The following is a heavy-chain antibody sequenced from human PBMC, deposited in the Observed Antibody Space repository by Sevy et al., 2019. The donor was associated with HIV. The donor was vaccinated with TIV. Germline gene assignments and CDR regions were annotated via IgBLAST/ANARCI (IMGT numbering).Heavy chain of an antibody. D-gene: IGHD5-12*01. V-gene: IGHV3-33*01. CDR3: AREGYSGYGGLDY. Sequence: GGSLRLSCAASGFTFSSYGMHRVRQAPGKGLEWVAVIWYDGSNKYYADSVKGRFTISRDNSKNTLYLQMNSLRAEDTAVYYCAREGYSGYGGLDYWGQGTLVTVSS. CDR1: GFTFSSYG. CDR2: IWYDGSNK. J-gene: IGHJ4*02.